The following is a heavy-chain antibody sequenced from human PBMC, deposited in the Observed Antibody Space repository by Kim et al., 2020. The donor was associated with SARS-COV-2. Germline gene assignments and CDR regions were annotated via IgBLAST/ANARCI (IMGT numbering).Heavy chain of an antibody. V-gene: IGHV3-49*02. Sequence: YAASVKGRFTISRDDSKSIAYLQMNSLKTEDTAVYYCTRDYYDSSGFFDYWGKGTLVTVSS. D-gene: IGHD3-22*01. J-gene: IGHJ4*02. CDR3: TRDYYDSSGFFDY.